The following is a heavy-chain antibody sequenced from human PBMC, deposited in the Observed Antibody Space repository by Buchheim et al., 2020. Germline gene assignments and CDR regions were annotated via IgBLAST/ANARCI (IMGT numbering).Heavy chain of an antibody. CDR2: IRSKAYGGTT. D-gene: IGHD4-11*01. V-gene: IGHV3-49*03. CDR3: TRDRIPNYSKMFGYYYYGMDV. J-gene: IGHJ6*02. CDR1: GFTFGDYA. Sequence: EVQLVESGGGLVQPGRSLRLSCTASGFTFGDYAMSWFRQAPGKGLEWVGFIRSKAYGGTTEYAASVKGRFTISRDDSKSIAYLQMNSLKTEDTAVYYCTRDRIPNYSKMFGYYYYGMDVWGQGTT.